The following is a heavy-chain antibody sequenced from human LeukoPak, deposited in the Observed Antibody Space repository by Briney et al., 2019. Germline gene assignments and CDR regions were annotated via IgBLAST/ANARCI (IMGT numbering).Heavy chain of an antibody. D-gene: IGHD6-6*01. CDR3: ARDPRYSSSSDY. V-gene: IGHV3-11*04. CDR2: ISSSGSTI. J-gene: IGHJ4*02. CDR1: GGSISSSSYY. Sequence: LSLTCTVSGGSISSSSYYWGWIRQPPGKGLEWVSYISSSGSTIYYADSVKGRFTISRDNAKNSLYLQMNSLRAEDTAVYYCARDPRYSSSSDYWGQGTLVTVSS.